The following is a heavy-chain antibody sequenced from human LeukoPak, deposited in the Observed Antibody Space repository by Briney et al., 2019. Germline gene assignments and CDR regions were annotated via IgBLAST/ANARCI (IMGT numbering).Heavy chain of an antibody. Sequence: SQTLSLTCTVSGGSISSGSYYWSWIRQPAGKGLEWIGRIYTSGSTNYNPSLKSRVTISVDTSKNQFSLKLSSVTAADTAVYYCAREEGGRDGYNWDYWGQGTLVTVSS. D-gene: IGHD5-24*01. V-gene: IGHV4-61*02. CDR1: GGSISSGSYY. J-gene: IGHJ4*02. CDR3: AREEGGRDGYNWDY. CDR2: IYTSGST.